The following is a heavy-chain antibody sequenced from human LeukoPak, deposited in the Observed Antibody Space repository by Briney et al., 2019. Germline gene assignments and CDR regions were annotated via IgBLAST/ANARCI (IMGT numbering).Heavy chain of an antibody. J-gene: IGHJ4*02. CDR1: GGSFSGYY. V-gene: IGHV4-34*01. D-gene: IGHD6-19*01. Sequence: SETLSLTCAVYGGSFSGYYWSWIRQPPGKGLEWIGEINHSGSTNYNPSLKSRVTISVDTSKNQFSLKLSSVTAADTAVYNCARGRGWLVERWGQGTLVTVSS. CDR2: INHSGST. CDR3: ARGRGWLVER.